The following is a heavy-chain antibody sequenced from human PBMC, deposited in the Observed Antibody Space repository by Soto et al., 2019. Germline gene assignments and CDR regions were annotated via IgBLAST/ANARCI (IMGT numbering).Heavy chain of an antibody. J-gene: IGHJ5*02. CDR3: ARVPIDTYMIYWSDP. D-gene: IGHD3-16*01. CDR1: GDSVSSGDYY. Sequence: PSETLSVTCPVSGDSVSSGDYYWTWALQPPGKGLEWVGHIYFSGRTNYIPSLESRVTISLDTSKNQFSLKLTSVTAADTAVYYCARVPIDTYMIYWSDPWGQGTLVTVSS. CDR2: IYFSGRT. V-gene: IGHV4-61*08.